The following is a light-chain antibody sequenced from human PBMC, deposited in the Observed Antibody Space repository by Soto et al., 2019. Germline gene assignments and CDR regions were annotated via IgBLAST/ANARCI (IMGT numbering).Light chain of an antibody. CDR1: SSDVGGYDH. CDR3: SSYSSRSTLII. Sequence: QSALTQPASVSGSPGQSITVSCTGTSSDVGGYDHVSWYQQYPGKAPKLMIYDVSNRPSGISYRFSGSKSGNTASLTISGLQAEDEADYYCSSYSSRSTLIIFGGGTKVTVL. J-gene: IGLJ2*01. V-gene: IGLV2-14*01. CDR2: DVS.